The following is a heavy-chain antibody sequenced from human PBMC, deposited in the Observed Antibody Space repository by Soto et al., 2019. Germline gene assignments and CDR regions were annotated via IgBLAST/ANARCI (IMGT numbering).Heavy chain of an antibody. CDR2: ITSSSSTI. CDR3: ARDQGVVITRPLDY. D-gene: IGHD3-22*01. Sequence: EVQLVESGGGLVQPGGSLRLSCAASGFTFSSYSMNWVRQAPGKGLEWVSYITSSSSTIYYADSVKGRFTISRDNAKNSLYLQMNSLRDEDTAVYYCARDQGVVITRPLDYCGQGTLVTVSS. J-gene: IGHJ4*02. CDR1: GFTFSSYS. V-gene: IGHV3-48*02.